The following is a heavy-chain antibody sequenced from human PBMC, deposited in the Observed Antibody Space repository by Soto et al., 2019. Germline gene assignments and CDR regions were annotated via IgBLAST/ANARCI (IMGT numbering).Heavy chain of an antibody. D-gene: IGHD2-15*01. CDR3: GKGGWRDD. V-gene: IGHV3-23*01. CDR2: ISGSDQRT. CDR1: GFPFSTYA. J-gene: IGHJ4*02. Sequence: EVQLLESGGGLVQPGGSMRLSCAASGFPFSTYAMSWVRQAPGKGLEWVSFISGSDQRTYYADSLNGRFTISRENSKNTLYLQMDSLRFEDKAVYHCGKGGWRDDWSKGPLVTVSS.